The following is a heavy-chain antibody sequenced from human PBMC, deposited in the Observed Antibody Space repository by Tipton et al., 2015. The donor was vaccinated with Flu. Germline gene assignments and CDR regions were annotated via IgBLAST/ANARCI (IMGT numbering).Heavy chain of an antibody. V-gene: IGHV1-8*01. D-gene: IGHD3-3*01. J-gene: IGHJ6*02. CDR2: MNPNSGNT. CDR1: GYTFTSYD. CDR3: ARVSNGRDFWSGWAYYYGMDV. Sequence: QLVQSGAEVKKPGASVKVSCKASGYTFTSYDINWVRQATGQGLEWMGWMNPNSGNTGYAQKFQGRVTMTRNTSISTAYMELSSLRSEDTAVYYCARVSNGRDFWSGWAYYYGMDVWGQGTTVPVSS.